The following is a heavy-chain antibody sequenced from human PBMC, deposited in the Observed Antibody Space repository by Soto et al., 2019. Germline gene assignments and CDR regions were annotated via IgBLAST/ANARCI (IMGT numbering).Heavy chain of an antibody. CDR3: ARDRGGYDRLYYYHGMDV. CDR2: ISSSSGST. Sequence: XESLRLWGAASGFTFSDYYMSWIRQAPGKGLEYISYISSSSGSTNYADSVKGRFTISRDNAKNSLYLQMSSLRAEDTAVYYCARDRGGYDRLYYYHGMDVWGQGTTVTVSS. J-gene: IGHJ6*02. V-gene: IGHV3-11*06. D-gene: IGHD5-12*01. CDR1: GFTFSDYY.